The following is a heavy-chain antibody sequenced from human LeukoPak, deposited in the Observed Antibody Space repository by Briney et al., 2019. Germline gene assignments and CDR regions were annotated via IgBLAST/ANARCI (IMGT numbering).Heavy chain of an antibody. D-gene: IGHD4-23*01. CDR2: IYYSGST. V-gene: IGHV4-39*07. Sequence: SETLSLTCTVSGGSISSSSYYWGWIRQPPGKGLEWIGSIYYSGSTYYNPSLKSRVTMLLDKSKNQFFLELNSVTAADTAVYYCARNGGNSDYDYRGQGTLVTVSA. J-gene: IGHJ4*02. CDR1: GGSISSSSYY. CDR3: ARNGGNSDYDY.